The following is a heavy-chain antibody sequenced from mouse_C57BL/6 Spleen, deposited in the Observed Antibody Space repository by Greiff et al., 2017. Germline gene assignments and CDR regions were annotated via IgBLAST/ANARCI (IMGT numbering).Heavy chain of an antibody. J-gene: IGHJ2*01. V-gene: IGHV1-15*01. Sequence: VKLQESGAELVRPGASVTLSCKASGYTFTDYDMHWVKQTPVHGLEWIGAIDPENGGTAYNQKFKGKAILTADKSSSTAYMEHRRLTSEDSAVYYCTRRGHGYYGCGYWGQGTTLTVSS. CDR2: IDPENGGT. CDR3: TRRGHGYYGCGY. CDR1: GYTFTDYD. D-gene: IGHD1-2*01.